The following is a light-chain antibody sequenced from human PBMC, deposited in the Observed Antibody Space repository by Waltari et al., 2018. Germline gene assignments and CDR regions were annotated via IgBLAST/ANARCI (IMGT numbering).Light chain of an antibody. Sequence: DIHMSQSPSTLFSSLGDRVTITCRASQSISSWLAWYQQKPGKAPKLLIYKASSLESGVPSRFSGSGSGTEFTLTISSLQPDDFATYYCQQYNSYPRTFGQGTKVEIK. V-gene: IGKV1-5*03. CDR2: KAS. J-gene: IGKJ1*01. CDR3: QQYNSYPRT. CDR1: QSISSW.